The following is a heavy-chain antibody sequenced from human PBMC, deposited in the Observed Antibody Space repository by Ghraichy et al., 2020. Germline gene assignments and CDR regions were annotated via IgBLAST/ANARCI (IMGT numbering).Heavy chain of an antibody. V-gene: IGHV3-48*02. Sequence: GGSLRLSCAASGFTFSSYSMNWVRQAPGKGLEWVSYISSSSSTIYYADSVKGRFTISRDNAKNSLYLQMNSLRDEDTAVYYCARGDYGDYVEDYYYGMDVWGQGTTVTVSS. D-gene: IGHD4-17*01. CDR1: GFTFSSYS. CDR3: ARGDYGDYVEDYYYGMDV. CDR2: ISSSSSTI. J-gene: IGHJ6*02.